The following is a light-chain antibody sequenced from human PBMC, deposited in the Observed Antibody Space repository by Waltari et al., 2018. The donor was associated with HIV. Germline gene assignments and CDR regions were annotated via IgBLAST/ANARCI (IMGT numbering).Light chain of an antibody. CDR3: LQDYNLYT. CDR2: LGS. CDR1: QSLLHSNGYNY. Sequence: DIVMTQSPLSLPVTPGEPASIPCRSSQSLLHSNGYNYLDWYLQKPGQSPQLLIYLGSNRASGVPDRFSGSGSGTDFTLTISSLQPEDFATYYCLQDYNLYTFGQGTKLEIK. V-gene: IGKV2-28*01. J-gene: IGKJ2*01.